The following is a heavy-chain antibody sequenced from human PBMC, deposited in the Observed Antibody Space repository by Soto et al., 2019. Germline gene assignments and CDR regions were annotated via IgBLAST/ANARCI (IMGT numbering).Heavy chain of an antibody. V-gene: IGHV1-8*01. CDR3: ARGLARCSGGSCYWFDP. J-gene: IGHJ5*02. CDR1: GYTFTSYD. Sequence: ASVKVSCKASGYTFTSYDINWVRQATGQGLEWMGWMNPNSGNTGYAQKFQGRGTMTRNTSISTAYMELSSLRSEDTAVYYCARGLARCSGGSCYWFDPWGQGTLVTVSS. CDR2: MNPNSGNT. D-gene: IGHD2-15*01.